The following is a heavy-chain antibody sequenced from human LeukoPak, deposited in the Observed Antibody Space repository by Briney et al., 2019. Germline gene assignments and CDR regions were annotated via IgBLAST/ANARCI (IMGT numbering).Heavy chain of an antibody. CDR1: GFTFSRYA. D-gene: IGHD2-2*01. CDR2: ISYDGSNK. Sequence: PGGSQRLSCAASGFTFSRYALHGVRQAQGPGLEGVPVISYDGSNKYYADSVKGRFTISRDNSKNTLYLQMNSLRAEDTAVYYCARAGPVVPAARNYYYYGMDVWGQGTTVTVSS. J-gene: IGHJ6*02. CDR3: ARAGPVVPAARNYYYYGMDV. V-gene: IGHV3-30-3*01.